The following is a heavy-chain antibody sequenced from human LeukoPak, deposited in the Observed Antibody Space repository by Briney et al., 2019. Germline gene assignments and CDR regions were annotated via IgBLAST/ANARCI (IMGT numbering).Heavy chain of an antibody. D-gene: IGHD3-3*01. CDR2: IKQDGSEK. CDR1: GFTFSSYW. Sequence: GGSLRLSCAASGFTFSSYWMTWVRQAPGKGLEWVANIKQDGSEKYYVDSVKGRFTISRDNAKKSLYLQMNSLRAEDTAVYYCAGDYYDFWSNYYRAFDIWGQGTMVTVSS. J-gene: IGHJ3*02. CDR3: AGDYYDFWSNYYRAFDI. V-gene: IGHV3-7*01.